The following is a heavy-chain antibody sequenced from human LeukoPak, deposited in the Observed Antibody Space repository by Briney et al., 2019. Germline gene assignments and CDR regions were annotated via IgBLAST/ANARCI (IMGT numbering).Heavy chain of an antibody. J-gene: IGHJ4*02. V-gene: IGHV3-7*01. CDR2: INQDGTEK. CDR1: GFTFSTYW. Sequence: PGGSLRLSCEASGFTFSTYWMSWVRQAPRKGLEWVGNINQDGTEKHYLDSMRGRFTISRDNAKNSLFQQMNSLRAEDTAVYFCARDLYYFESEGYYASDYWGQGTLVTVSS. CDR3: ARDLYYFESEGYYASDY. D-gene: IGHD3-22*01.